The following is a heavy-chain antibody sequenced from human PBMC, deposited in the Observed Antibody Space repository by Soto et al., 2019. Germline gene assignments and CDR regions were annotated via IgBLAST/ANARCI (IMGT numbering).Heavy chain of an antibody. CDR2: MKPNSGNT. Sequence: QVQLVQSGAAVKKPGASVKVSCKASGYTFTSDDINWVRQATGQGLEWIGWMKPNSGNTCYAQKFQRSVTKTTHTSISTAYMELSSLRSEDTAVYYCERGLYCTKGVCDLGDSYYYMDVLGKGTTVTFAS. D-gene: IGHD2-8*01. CDR1: GYTFTSDD. J-gene: IGHJ6*03. V-gene: IGHV1-8*01. CDR3: ERGLYCTKGVCDLGDSYYYMDV.